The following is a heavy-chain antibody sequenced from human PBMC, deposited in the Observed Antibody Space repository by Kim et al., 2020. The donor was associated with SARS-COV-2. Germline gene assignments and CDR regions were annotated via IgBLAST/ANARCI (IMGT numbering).Heavy chain of an antibody. CDR3: IGFTYTRGF. Sequence: GGSLRLSCAASGITFTYSAMTWVRQAPGKGLEWVSTISGGGGASTYYADSVKGRFTISRDNSKKTLYLQMNSLRAEDTAVYYCIGFTYTRGFWGQGTLVT. CDR2: ISGGGGAST. D-gene: IGHD2-2*02. V-gene: IGHV3-23*01. CDR1: GITFTYSA. J-gene: IGHJ4*02.